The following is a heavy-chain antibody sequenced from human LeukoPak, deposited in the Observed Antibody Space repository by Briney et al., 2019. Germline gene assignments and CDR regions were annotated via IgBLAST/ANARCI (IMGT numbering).Heavy chain of an antibody. CDR3: AVVTTGLNWFDP. CDR2: IIPIFGTA. V-gene: IGHV1-69*05. Sequence: GASVKVSCKASGGTFSSYAISWVRKAPGQGLEWMGGIIPIFGTANYAQKFQGRVTITTDESTSTAYMELSSLRSEDTAVYYCAVVTTGLNWFDPWGQGTLVTVSS. J-gene: IGHJ5*02. CDR1: GGTFSSYA. D-gene: IGHD2-21*02.